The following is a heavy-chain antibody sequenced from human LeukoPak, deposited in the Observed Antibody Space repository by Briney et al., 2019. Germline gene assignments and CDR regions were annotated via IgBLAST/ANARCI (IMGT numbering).Heavy chain of an antibody. CDR3: AELGITMIGGV. Sequence: PGGSLRLSCAASGFTFSTYWMHWVRQAPGKGLVWVSRVSNDGSITSYADSVKGRFTISRDNAKNTLYLQMNSLRAEDTAVYYCAELGITMIGGVWGKGTTVTISS. D-gene: IGHD3-10*02. CDR1: GFTFSTYW. V-gene: IGHV3-74*01. J-gene: IGHJ6*04. CDR2: VSNDGSIT.